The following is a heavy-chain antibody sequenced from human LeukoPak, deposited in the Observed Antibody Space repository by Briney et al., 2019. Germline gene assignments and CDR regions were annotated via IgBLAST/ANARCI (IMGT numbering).Heavy chain of an antibody. J-gene: IGHJ4*02. CDR1: GFTFSSYG. D-gene: IGHD3-3*01. Sequence: GESLRLSCAASGFTFSSYGMPWVRQAPGKGLEWVAVIWYDGSNKYYADSVKGRFTISRDNSKNTLYLQMNSLRAEDTAVYYCARDSNPYYDFWSGSPGFDYWGQGTLVTVSS. CDR3: ARDSNPYYDFWSGSPGFDY. CDR2: IWYDGSNK. V-gene: IGHV3-33*01.